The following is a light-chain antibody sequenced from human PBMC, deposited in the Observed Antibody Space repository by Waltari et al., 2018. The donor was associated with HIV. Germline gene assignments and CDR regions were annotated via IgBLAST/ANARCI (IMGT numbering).Light chain of an antibody. J-gene: IGKJ3*01. CDR2: GAS. V-gene: IGKV3-15*01. Sequence: DIVLTQSPATLSVSPGDRATLSCRASQSVSSNLAWYQQKPGQAPRLLIYGASTRATGIPARFSGSGSGTEFTLTISSLQSEDFAVYYCQQYNNWPLFGPGTKVDIK. CDR3: QQYNNWPL. CDR1: QSVSSN.